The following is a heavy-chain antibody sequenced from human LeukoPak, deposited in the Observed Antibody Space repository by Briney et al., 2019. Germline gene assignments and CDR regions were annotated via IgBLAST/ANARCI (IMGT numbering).Heavy chain of an antibody. J-gene: IGHJ4*02. CDR3: ARDTYCTNGVCYTRSFDY. V-gene: IGHV1-2*02. CDR2: INPNSGGT. D-gene: IGHD2-8*01. CDR1: GYTFTGYY. Sequence: GASVKVSCKASGYTFTGYYMHWVRQAPGQGLEWMGWINPNSGGTNYAQKFQGRVTMTRDTTISTAYMELSRLRSDDTAVYYYARDTYCTNGVCYTRSFDYWGQGTLVTVSS.